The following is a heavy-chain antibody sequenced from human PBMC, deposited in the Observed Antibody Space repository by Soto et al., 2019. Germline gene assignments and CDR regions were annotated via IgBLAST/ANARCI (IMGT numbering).Heavy chain of an antibody. CDR1: GFPFSSYW. CDR3: ARDHVVSRNWFDP. Sequence: GGALRLSFAAPGFPFSSYWMHWAPQAPGKGLVWVSRINSDGSSTSYADSVKGRFTISRDNAKNTLYLQMNSLRAEDTAVYYCARDHVVSRNWFDPWGQGTLVTVSS. D-gene: IGHD2-21*01. V-gene: IGHV3-74*01. J-gene: IGHJ5*02. CDR2: INSDGSST.